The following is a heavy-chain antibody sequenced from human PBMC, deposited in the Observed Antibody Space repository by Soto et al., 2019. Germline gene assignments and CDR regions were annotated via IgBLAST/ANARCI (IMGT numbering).Heavy chain of an antibody. CDR2: ISGSGGST. V-gene: IGHV3-23*01. Sequence: PGRSLRLSCAASGFTFSSYAMSWVRQAPGKGLEWVSVISGSGGSTYYADSVKGRFTISRDNSKNTLYLQMNSLRAEDTAVYYCAKDQRDYGALPERNFDYWGQGTLVTVSS. D-gene: IGHD4-17*01. CDR3: AKDQRDYGALPERNFDY. CDR1: GFTFSSYA. J-gene: IGHJ4*02.